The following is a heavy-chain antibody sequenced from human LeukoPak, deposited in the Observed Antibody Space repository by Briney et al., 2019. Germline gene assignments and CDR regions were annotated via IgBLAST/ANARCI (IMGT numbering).Heavy chain of an antibody. Sequence: GGSLRLSCAASGFTFSSFEMNWVRQAPGKGLEWVSYISSSGSTIYYADSVKGRFTISRDNAKNSLYLQMNSLRAEDTAVYYCARPLRRRSAFHMWGQGTIHSVSS. J-gene: IGHJ3*02. CDR1: GFTFSSFE. CDR3: ARPLRRRSAFHM. CDR2: ISSSGSTI. D-gene: IGHD5-24*01. V-gene: IGHV3-48*03.